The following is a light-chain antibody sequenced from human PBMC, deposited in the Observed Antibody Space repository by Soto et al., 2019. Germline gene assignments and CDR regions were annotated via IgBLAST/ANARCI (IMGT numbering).Light chain of an antibody. V-gene: IGKV3-15*01. CDR3: QQYNNWPYS. CDR2: DVS. J-gene: IGKJ5*01. CDR1: QGVTTN. Sequence: EIVMAQSPDTLSVSTGERATLSCRAGQGVTTNFAWYQQKSGQSPRLLIYDVSIRATGVPARFSGTGSETDFTLTISGLHSEDSAVYFCQQYNNWPYSFGQGTRLEI.